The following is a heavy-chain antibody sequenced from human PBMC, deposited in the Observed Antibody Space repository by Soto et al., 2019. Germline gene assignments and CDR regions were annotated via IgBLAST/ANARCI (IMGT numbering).Heavy chain of an antibody. D-gene: IGHD5-18*01. CDR1: GLTFSIYG. Sequence: QVQLVESGGGVVQPGRSLRLSCAASGLTFSIYGMHWVRRAPGKGLEWLAVISNDGTTKYFADSVRGRFTTSRDNSMNTLYLQMNSLRPEDTGVYYCAKDREDTAVIFDHWGQGTLVTVSS. J-gene: IGHJ4*02. CDR2: ISNDGTTK. V-gene: IGHV3-30*18. CDR3: AKDREDTAVIFDH.